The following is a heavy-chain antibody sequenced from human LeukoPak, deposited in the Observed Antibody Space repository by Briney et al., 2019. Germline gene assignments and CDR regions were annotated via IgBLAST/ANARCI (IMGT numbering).Heavy chain of an antibody. CDR3: TKGKSWYYFDF. CDR1: GFTYDDYA. CDR2: MAWNTANI. Sequence: GGSLRLSCVASGFTYDDYAMHWVRQAPGKGLEWVSGMAWNTANIGYADSVKGRFAISRDNAKNSLYLQMNSLRAEDTALYYRTKGKSWYYFDFWGQGTLVTVSS. J-gene: IGHJ4*02. V-gene: IGHV3-9*01. D-gene: IGHD6-13*01.